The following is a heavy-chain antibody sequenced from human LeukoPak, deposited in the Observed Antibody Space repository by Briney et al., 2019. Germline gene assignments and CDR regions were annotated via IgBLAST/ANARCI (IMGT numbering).Heavy chain of an antibody. J-gene: IGHJ6*03. CDR1: GGSISSGGYS. D-gene: IGHD5-24*01. V-gene: IGHV4-30-4*07. CDR2: IYYTGNT. Sequence: PSETLSLTCAVSGGSISSGGYSWSWIRQPPGKGMEWIAYIYYTGNTYFNPSLKSRVTISVDTSKNQFSLKLSSVTAADTAVYYCARGCRDGYNYRVYYYYYYYMDVWGKGTTVTVSS. CDR3: ARGCRDGYNYRVYYYYYYYMDV.